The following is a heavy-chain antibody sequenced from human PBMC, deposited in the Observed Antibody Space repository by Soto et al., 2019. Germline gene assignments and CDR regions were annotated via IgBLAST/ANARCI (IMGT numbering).Heavy chain of an antibody. CDR3: ARDNGYSYGTGRVDY. CDR1: CHTFSSNG. D-gene: IGHD5-18*01. J-gene: IGHJ4*02. Sequence: ASVKGSCKASCHTFSSNGISWVRQAPGQGLEWMGWISAYNGNTNYAQKIQGRVTMTTDTSTSTAYMELRSLRSDDTALYYCARDNGYSYGTGRVDYWGQGTLVTVSS. V-gene: IGHV1-18*01. CDR2: ISAYNGNT.